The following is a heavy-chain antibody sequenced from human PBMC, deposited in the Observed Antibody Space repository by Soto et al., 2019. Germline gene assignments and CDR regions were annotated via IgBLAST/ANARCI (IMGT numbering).Heavy chain of an antibody. Sequence: QVQLVESGGGVVQPGRSLRLSCAASGFTFSSSGMHWVRQAPGKGLEWVAVISYDGSNKYYEDSVKGRFTISRDNSKNKLYLHMKSLRAEDTAVYYCAKDRPSGSRPEYYGSDVWGQGTTVTVSS. V-gene: IGHV3-30*18. CDR3: AKDRPSGSRPEYYGSDV. D-gene: IGHD1-26*01. J-gene: IGHJ6*02. CDR1: GFTFSSSG. CDR2: ISYDGSNK.